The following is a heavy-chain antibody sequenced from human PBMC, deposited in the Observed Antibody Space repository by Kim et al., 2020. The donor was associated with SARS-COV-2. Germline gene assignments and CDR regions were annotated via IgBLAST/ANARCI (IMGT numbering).Heavy chain of an antibody. V-gene: IGHV1-3*01. D-gene: IGHD6-13*01. Sequence: YSQKSQGRVNITRDTSASTAYMELGSLRSEDTAVYYCARAPPGSWYYFDYWGQGTLVTVSS. J-gene: IGHJ4*02. CDR3: ARAPPGSWYYFDY.